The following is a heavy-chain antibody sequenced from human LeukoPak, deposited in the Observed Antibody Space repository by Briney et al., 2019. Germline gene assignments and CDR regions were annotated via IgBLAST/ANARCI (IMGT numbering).Heavy chain of an antibody. CDR3: ARVRCSGGSCYSSDY. CDR1: GFTFSSYS. Sequence: GGSLRLSCAASGFTFSSYSVNWVRQAPGKGLEWVSSISSSSSYIYYADSVKGRFTISRDNAKNSLYLQMSTLRAEDTAMYYCARVRCSGGSCYSSDYWGQGTLVTVSS. J-gene: IGHJ4*02. D-gene: IGHD2-15*01. CDR2: ISSSSSYI. V-gene: IGHV3-21*01.